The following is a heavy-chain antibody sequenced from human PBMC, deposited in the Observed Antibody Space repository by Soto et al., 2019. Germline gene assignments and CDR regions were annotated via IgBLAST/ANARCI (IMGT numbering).Heavy chain of an antibody. CDR3: ARDRGADYSSSSVSKINYGMDV. CDR1: GFTFSSYG. V-gene: IGHV3-33*01. J-gene: IGHJ6*02. D-gene: IGHD6-6*01. Sequence: GGSLRLSCAASGFTFSSYGMHWVRQAPGKGLEWVAVIWYDGSNKYYADSVKGRFTISRDNSKNTLYLQMNSLRAEDTAVYYCARDRGADYSSSSVSKINYGMDVWGQGTTVTVSS. CDR2: IWYDGSNK.